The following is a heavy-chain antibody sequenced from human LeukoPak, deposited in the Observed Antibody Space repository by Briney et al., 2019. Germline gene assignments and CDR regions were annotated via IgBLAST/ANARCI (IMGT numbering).Heavy chain of an antibody. Sequence: ASVKVSCKASGYSFTGSYLHCVRQAPGQGLEGMGWMNPNNSATKYAQNFQGRVTMARDTSISTAYLDLSNLRFDDTAVYYCARGGTVATGRSFDPWGQGTLVIVSS. D-gene: IGHD4-23*01. CDR3: ARGGTVATGRSFDP. CDR1: GYSFTGSY. J-gene: IGHJ5*02. CDR2: MNPNNSAT. V-gene: IGHV1-2*02.